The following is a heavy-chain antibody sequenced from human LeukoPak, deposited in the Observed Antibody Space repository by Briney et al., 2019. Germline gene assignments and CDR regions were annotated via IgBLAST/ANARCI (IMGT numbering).Heavy chain of an antibody. J-gene: IGHJ5*02. V-gene: IGHV1-8*03. CDR1: GYSFISYG. D-gene: IGHD3-22*01. Sequence: ASVKVSCKASGYSFISYGINWVRQATGQGLEWMGWMNPNSGNTGYAQKFQGRVTITRNTSISTAYMELSSLRSEDTAVYYCARDSSEARFDPWGQGTLVTVSS. CDR3: ARDSSEARFDP. CDR2: MNPNSGNT.